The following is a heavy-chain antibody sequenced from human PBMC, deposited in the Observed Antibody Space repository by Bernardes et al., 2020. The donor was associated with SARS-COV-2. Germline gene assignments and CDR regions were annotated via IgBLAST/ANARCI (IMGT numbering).Heavy chain of an antibody. Sequence: GGSLRLSCAASGFTFTSYGMHWVRQAPGKGLEWVALIWYDGSNKYYADSVKGRFTISRDKSKNTLYLQMNSLRAEDTAVYYCARVRGGGYCSGGSCYYTLYGMDVWGQGTTVTVSS. CDR2: IWYDGSNK. CDR1: GFTFTSYG. J-gene: IGHJ6*02. V-gene: IGHV3-33*01. D-gene: IGHD2-15*01. CDR3: ARVRGGGYCSGGSCYYTLYGMDV.